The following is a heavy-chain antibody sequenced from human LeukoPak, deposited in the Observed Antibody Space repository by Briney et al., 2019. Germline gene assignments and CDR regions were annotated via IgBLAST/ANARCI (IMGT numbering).Heavy chain of an antibody. CDR1: GFTFSSYA. CDR2: ISGSGGST. CDR3: AREPGGSGSYGWFDP. V-gene: IGHV3-23*01. Sequence: PGGSLRLSCAASGFTFSSYAMSWVRQAPGKGLEWVSGISGSGGSTYYADSVKGRFTISRDNSKNTLYLQMNSLRAEDTAVYYCAREPGGSGSYGWFDPWGQGTLVTVSS. D-gene: IGHD3-10*01. J-gene: IGHJ5*02.